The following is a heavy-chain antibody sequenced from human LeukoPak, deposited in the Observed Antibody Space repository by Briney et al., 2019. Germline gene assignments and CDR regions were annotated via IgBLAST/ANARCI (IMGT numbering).Heavy chain of an antibody. CDR1: GGSIGSYY. CDR2: IYYSGST. Sequence: SETLSLTCTVSGGSIGSYYWSWIRQPPGRGLEWIGYIYYSGSTNCNPSLKSRVTISVDTSKNQFSLKLSSVTAADTAVYYCARLRCSGGSCYHYYYYMDVWGKGTTVTVSS. J-gene: IGHJ6*03. D-gene: IGHD2-15*01. V-gene: IGHV4-59*12. CDR3: ARLRCSGGSCYHYYYYMDV.